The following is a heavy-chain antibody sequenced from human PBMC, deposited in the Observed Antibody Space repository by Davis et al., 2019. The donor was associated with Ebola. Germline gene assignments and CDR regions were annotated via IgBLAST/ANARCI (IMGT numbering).Heavy chain of an antibody. V-gene: IGHV2-70*11. CDR2: IDWDDDK. J-gene: IGHJ6*02. CDR3: ARIRIRFLEGYGMDV. Sequence: FGPTLVKPTQTLTLTCTFSGFSLSTSGMCVSWIRQPPGKALEWLARIDWDDDKYYSTSLKTRLTISKDTSKNQVVLTMTNMDPVDTATYYCARIRIRFLEGYGMDVWGQGTTVTVSS. CDR1: GFSLSTSGMC. D-gene: IGHD3-3*01.